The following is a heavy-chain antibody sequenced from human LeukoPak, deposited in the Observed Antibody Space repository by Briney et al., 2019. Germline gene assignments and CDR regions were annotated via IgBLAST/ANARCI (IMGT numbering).Heavy chain of an antibody. Sequence: GASVKVSCKASGGTFSSYAINWVRQAPGQGLEWMGGLIPIFGTANYAQKFQGRVTITADESTSTAYMELSSLRSEDTAVYYCVREDCSSPNCYLEDYWGQGTLVTVSS. D-gene: IGHD2-2*01. CDR2: LIPIFGTA. V-gene: IGHV1-69*13. CDR3: VREDCSSPNCYLEDY. J-gene: IGHJ4*02. CDR1: GGTFSSYA.